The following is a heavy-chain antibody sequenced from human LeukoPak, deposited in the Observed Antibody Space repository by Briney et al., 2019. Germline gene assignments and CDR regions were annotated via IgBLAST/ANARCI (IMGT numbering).Heavy chain of an antibody. D-gene: IGHD3-22*01. V-gene: IGHV3-30*03. J-gene: IGHJ4*02. CDR1: GFTFSSYG. Sequence: GRSLRLSCAASGFTFSSYGMHWVRQAPGNGLEWVAVISYDGSNKYYADSVKGRFTISRDNSKNTLYLQMNSLRAEDTAVYYCARGDPYYYDSSGPSGWGYWGQGTLVTVSS. CDR3: ARGDPYYYDSSGPSGWGY. CDR2: ISYDGSNK.